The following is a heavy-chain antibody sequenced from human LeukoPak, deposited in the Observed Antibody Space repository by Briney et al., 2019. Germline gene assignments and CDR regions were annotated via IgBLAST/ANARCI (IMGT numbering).Heavy chain of an antibody. CDR2: FDPEDTET. CDR3: AIEGSKSRYFDWLQT. V-gene: IGHV1-24*01. Sequence: ASVKVSCKVSGYTLTELSMHWVRQGPGKGLEWMGGFDPEDTETIYAQKFQFRVTLTESTTTDTAYMELSSLRSEDTDVYYRAIEGSKSRYFDWLQTWGQGTLVTASS. J-gene: IGHJ5*02. CDR1: GYTLTELS. D-gene: IGHD3-9*01.